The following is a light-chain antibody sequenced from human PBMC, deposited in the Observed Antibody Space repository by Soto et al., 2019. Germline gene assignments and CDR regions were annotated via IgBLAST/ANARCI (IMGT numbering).Light chain of an antibody. CDR1: QSVRSN. CDR2: RAS. CDR3: QQYHHWPPIT. Sequence: EKVMTQSPVTLSVSPGERATLSCRASQSVRSNLAWYQQKPGQSPRLLIFRASTRATGIPARFSGSGSGTEFTLTISSLQSEDFAVYYCQQYHHWPPITFGQGTRLEIK. V-gene: IGKV3-15*01. J-gene: IGKJ5*01.